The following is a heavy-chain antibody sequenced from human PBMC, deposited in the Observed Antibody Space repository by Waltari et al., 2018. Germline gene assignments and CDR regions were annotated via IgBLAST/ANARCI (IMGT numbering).Heavy chain of an antibody. Sequence: QVQLQQWGAGLLKPSETLSLTCAVYGGSFSGYYWSWIRQPPGKGLEWIGEINHSGSTNYNPSLKSRVTISVDTSKNQFSLKLSAVTAADTAVYYCARRGYDYIWGSYRDSNFDYWGQGTLVTVSS. CDR3: ARRGYDYIWGSYRDSNFDY. D-gene: IGHD3-16*02. CDR2: INHSGST. V-gene: IGHV4-34*01. CDR1: GGSFSGYY. J-gene: IGHJ4*02.